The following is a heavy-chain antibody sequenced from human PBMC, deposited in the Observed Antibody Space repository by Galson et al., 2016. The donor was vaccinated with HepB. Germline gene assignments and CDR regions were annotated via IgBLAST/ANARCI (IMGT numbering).Heavy chain of an antibody. Sequence: SLRLSCAASGFTFSSYWMHWVRQAPGKGLVWVSRINTDGTSTFYADSVKGRFTISRDNAKNTLYLQMNSLRAEDTAVYYCVQEWLALDYWGQGTLVTGSS. CDR2: INTDGTST. CDR3: VQEWLALDY. CDR1: GFTFSSYW. J-gene: IGHJ4*02. V-gene: IGHV3-74*01. D-gene: IGHD6-19*01.